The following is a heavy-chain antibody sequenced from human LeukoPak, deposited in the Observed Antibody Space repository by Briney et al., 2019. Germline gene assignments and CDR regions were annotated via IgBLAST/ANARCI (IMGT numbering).Heavy chain of an antibody. D-gene: IGHD3-9*01. V-gene: IGHV3-23*01. CDR2: ISGSDGST. Sequence: GGSLRLSCAASGFTFSSYAMSWVRQAPGKGLEWVSGISGSDGSTNYADSVKGRFTISRENSKNTLYLQMNSLRAEDTAVYYCAKLTARYFDWLFAEYFQHWGQGTLVTVSS. CDR1: GFTFSSYA. CDR3: AKLTARYFDWLFAEYFQH. J-gene: IGHJ1*01.